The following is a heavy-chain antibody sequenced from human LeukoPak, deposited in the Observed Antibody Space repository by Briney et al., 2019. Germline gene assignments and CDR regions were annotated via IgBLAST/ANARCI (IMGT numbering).Heavy chain of an antibody. CDR3: ARDSSSFPNYFDF. CDR1: GFTFSSSP. CDR2: LYSSGIT. J-gene: IGHJ4*02. Sequence: PGGSLRLSCAASGFTFSSSPMSWVRQAPGQGLEWVSLLYSSGITLYAESVQGRFTISRDNSKNTLYLQMNSLRAEDTAIYYCARDSSSFPNYFDFWGQGTLVTVSS. V-gene: IGHV3-53*01. D-gene: IGHD3-10*01.